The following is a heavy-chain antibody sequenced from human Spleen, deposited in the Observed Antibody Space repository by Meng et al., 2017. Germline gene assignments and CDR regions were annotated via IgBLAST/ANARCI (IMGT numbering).Heavy chain of an antibody. Sequence: QLQEAGPGLVKPSETLSLTCTVCGGSIRSYYWSWIRQPAGKGLEWIGRMYTRGSSNYNPSLKSRVTMSEDTSKNHFSLKLSSVTAADTAVYYCASWIYSCGWQWGQGTLVTVSS. D-gene: IGHD6-19*01. CDR1: GGSIRSYY. J-gene: IGHJ4*02. V-gene: IGHV4-4*07. CDR2: MYTRGSS. CDR3: ASWIYSCGWQ.